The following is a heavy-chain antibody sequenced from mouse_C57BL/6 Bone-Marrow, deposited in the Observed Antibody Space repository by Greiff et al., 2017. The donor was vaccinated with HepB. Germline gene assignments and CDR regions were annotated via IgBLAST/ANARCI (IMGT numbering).Heavy chain of an antibody. J-gene: IGHJ1*03. CDR2: IDPETGGT. V-gene: IGHV1-15*01. CDR3: TRSYYGSRRYFDV. D-gene: IGHD1-1*01. CDR1: GYTFTDYE. Sequence: QVQLQQSGAELVRPGASVTLSCKASGYTFTDYEMHWVKQTPVHGLEWIGAIDPETGGTAYNQKFKGKAILTADKSSSTAYMELRSLTSEDSAVYYCTRSYYGSRRYFDVWGTGTTVTVSS.